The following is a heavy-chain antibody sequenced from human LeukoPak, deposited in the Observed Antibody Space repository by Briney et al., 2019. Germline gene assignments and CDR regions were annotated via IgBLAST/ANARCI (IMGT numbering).Heavy chain of an antibody. CDR2: ISYDGSNK. V-gene: IGHV3-30*04. CDR3: ARPSRYSSSDFDY. CDR1: GFTFSSYA. D-gene: IGHD6-6*01. Sequence: GGSLRHSCAASGFTFSSYAMHWVRQAPGKGLEWVAVISYDGSNKYYADSVKGRFTISRDNSKNTLYLQMNSLRAEDTAVYYCARPSRYSSSDFDYWGQGTLVTVSS. J-gene: IGHJ4*02.